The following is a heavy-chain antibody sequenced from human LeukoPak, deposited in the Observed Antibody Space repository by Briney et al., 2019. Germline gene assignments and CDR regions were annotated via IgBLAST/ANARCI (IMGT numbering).Heavy chain of an antibody. J-gene: IGHJ4*02. CDR2: INHSGST. CDR1: GGSFSGYY. Sequence: PSETLSLTCAVYGGSFSGYYWSWIRQPPGKGLEWIGEINHSGSTNYNPSLKSRVTISVDTSKNQFSLKLSSVTTADTAVYYCARVDPGDREGYYFDYWGQGTLVTVSS. D-gene: IGHD7-27*01. V-gene: IGHV4-34*01. CDR3: ARVDPGDREGYYFDY.